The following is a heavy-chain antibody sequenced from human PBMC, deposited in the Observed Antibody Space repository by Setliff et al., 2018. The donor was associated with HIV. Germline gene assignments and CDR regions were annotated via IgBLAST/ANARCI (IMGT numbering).Heavy chain of an antibody. V-gene: IGHV4-39*01. J-gene: IGHJ4*01. CDR3: ASHLPPYSGNFDY. Sequence: SETLSLTCTVSGGSISSSSYYWGWIRQPPGKGLEWIGTIYYSGNTFYNPSLKSRVTISVDTSKNQISLKLSSVTAADTAVYYCASHLPPYSGNFDYWGHGTLVTVSS. CDR2: IYYSGNT. D-gene: IGHD1-26*01. CDR1: GGSISSSSYY.